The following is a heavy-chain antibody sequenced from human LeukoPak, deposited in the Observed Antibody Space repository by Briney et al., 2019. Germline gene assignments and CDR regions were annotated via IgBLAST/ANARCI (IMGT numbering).Heavy chain of an antibody. V-gene: IGHV1-18*01. Sequence: GASVKVSCKASGYTFTSYGISWVRQAPGQGLEWMGWISAYNGNTNYAQKLQGRVTMTTDTSTSTAYMELRSLRSDDTAVYYCARESVYGSGSYYFDYWGQGTLVTVSS. CDR3: ARESVYGSGSYYFDY. J-gene: IGHJ4*02. CDR1: GYTFTSYG. D-gene: IGHD3-10*01. CDR2: ISAYNGNT.